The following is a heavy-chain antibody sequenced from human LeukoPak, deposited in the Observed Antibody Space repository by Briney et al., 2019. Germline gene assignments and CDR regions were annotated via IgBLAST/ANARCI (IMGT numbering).Heavy chain of an antibody. CDR2: IIPIFGTA. V-gene: IGHV1-69*05. D-gene: IGHD3-22*01. Sequence: SVKVSCKASGGTFSSSAISWVRQAPGQGREWMGRIIPIFGTANYAQKFQGRVTITTDESTSTAYMELSSLRSEDTAVYYCARGSHYYDSSGYFMYAFDIWGQGTMVTVSS. CDR1: GGTFSSSA. CDR3: ARGSHYYDSSGYFMYAFDI. J-gene: IGHJ3*02.